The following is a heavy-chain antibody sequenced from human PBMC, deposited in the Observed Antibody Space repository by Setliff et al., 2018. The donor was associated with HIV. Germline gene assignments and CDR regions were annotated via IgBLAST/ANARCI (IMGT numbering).Heavy chain of an antibody. CDR1: GYGFSNYW. V-gene: IGHV5-51*01. CDR2: IYPGDSDT. D-gene: IGHD3-9*01. Sequence: KISCKGSGYGFSNYWLAWVRQTPGRGLEWMGIIYPGDSDTRYSPSFQGQVTFSADKSINTAYLQWGSLKASDTGIYFCARQTSRYITLSPPDYWGQGTLVTVSS. J-gene: IGHJ4*02. CDR3: ARQTSRYITLSPPDY.